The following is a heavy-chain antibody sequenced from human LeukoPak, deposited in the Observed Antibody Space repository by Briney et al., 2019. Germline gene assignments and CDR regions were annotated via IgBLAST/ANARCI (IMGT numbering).Heavy chain of an antibody. D-gene: IGHD3-3*01. CDR1: GFTFSSYS. CDR3: AKDPYFGVGPPRVY. CDR2: ISSSSSTI. Sequence: GGSLRLSCAASGFTFSSYSMNWVRQAPGKGLEWVSYISSSSSTIYYADSVKGRFTISRYNAKNTLYLQMNSLRAEDTAVYYCAKDPYFGVGPPRVYRGQGTLVTVSS. J-gene: IGHJ4*02. V-gene: IGHV3-48*01.